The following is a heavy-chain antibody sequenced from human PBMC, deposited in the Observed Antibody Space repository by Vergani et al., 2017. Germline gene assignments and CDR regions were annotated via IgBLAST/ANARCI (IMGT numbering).Heavy chain of an antibody. V-gene: IGHV3-23*01. J-gene: IGHJ4*02. CDR3: AKGDGVHDYGDRLVGGACDY. CDR2: ISGSGGST. Sequence: EVQLLESGGGLVQPGGSLRLSCAASGFTFSSYAMSWVRQAPGKGLEWVSAISGSGGSTYYADSVKGRFTISRDNSKNTLYLQKNSLRAEDTAVYYCAKGDGVHDYGDRLVGGACDYWGQGTLVTVSS. CDR1: GFTFSSYA. D-gene: IGHD4-17*01.